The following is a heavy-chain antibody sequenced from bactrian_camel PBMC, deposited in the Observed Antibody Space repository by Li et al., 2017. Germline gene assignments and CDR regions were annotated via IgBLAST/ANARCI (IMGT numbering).Heavy chain of an antibody. J-gene: IGHJ4*01. Sequence: VQLVESGGGLVQPGGSLRLSCVASGFAFSVSGLSWVRQAPGKGLEWVATINYAGDSKYYADSVKGRFIISRDNAKNTVYLEMNSLTPEDTAVYFCVSDSVLGEVWGQGTQVTVS. D-gene: IGHD4*01. V-gene: IGHV3S40*01. CDR1: GFAFSVSG. CDR2: INYAGDSK. CDR3: VSDSVLGEV.